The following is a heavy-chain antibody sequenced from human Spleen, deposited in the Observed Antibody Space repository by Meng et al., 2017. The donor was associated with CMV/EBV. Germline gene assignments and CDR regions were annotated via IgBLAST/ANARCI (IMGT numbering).Heavy chain of an antibody. J-gene: IGHJ4*02. CDR3: ARGTRACSSTSCYTSLLYYFDY. CDR1: GYTFTGYY. CDR2: INPNSGGT. D-gene: IGHD2-2*02. V-gene: IGHV1-2*02. Sequence: ASVKVSCKASGYTFTGYYIHWVRQAPGQGLEWMGWINPNSGGTNYAQKFQGRVTMTRDTSISTAYMELSRLRSDDTAVYYCARGTRACSSTSCYTSLLYYFDYWGQGTLVTVSS.